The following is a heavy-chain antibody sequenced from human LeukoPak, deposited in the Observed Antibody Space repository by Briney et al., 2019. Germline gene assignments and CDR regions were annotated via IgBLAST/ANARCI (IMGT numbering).Heavy chain of an antibody. CDR3: AKDGSDGSGTPYYFDY. CDR1: GFTFSSYG. Sequence: GGSLRLSCAASGFTFSSYGMPWVRQAPGKGLGWVAFIRYDGSNKYYADSVKGRFTISRDNSKNTLYLQMNSLRAEDTAVYYCAKDGSDGSGTPYYFDYWGQGNLVTVSS. CDR2: IRYDGSNK. D-gene: IGHD3-10*01. J-gene: IGHJ4*02. V-gene: IGHV3-30*02.